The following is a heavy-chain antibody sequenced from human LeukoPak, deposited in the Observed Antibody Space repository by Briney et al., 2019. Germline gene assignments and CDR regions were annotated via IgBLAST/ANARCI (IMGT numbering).Heavy chain of an antibody. CDR3: AKDPDYDFWSGYYTFDY. D-gene: IGHD3-3*01. V-gene: IGHV3-23*01. CDR2: ISAEGAST. Sequence: PGGSLRLSCAASGFAFSTFAINWVRQAPGKGLEWVSAISAEGASTLYADSVNGQFTISRDNSKNTVYLQMNSLRAEDSALYYCAKDPDYDFWSGYYTFDYWGQGTLVTVSS. J-gene: IGHJ4*02. CDR1: GFAFSTFA.